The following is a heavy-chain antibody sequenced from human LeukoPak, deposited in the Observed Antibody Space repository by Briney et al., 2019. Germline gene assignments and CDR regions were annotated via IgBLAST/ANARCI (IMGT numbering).Heavy chain of an antibody. CDR3: ARVSRLQNY. CDR2: TNHSGST. CDR1: GGSFSGYY. Sequence: SETLSLTCAVYGGSFSGYYWSWIRQPPGKGLEWIGETNHSGSTNYNPSLKSRVTISVDTSKNQFSLKLSSVTAADTAVYYCARVSRLQNYWGQGTLVTVSS. J-gene: IGHJ4*02. V-gene: IGHV4-34*01. D-gene: IGHD5-24*01.